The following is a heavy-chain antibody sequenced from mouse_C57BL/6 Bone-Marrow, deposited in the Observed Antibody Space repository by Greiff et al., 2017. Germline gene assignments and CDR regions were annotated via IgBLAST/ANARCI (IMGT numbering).Heavy chain of an antibody. CDR2: ISSGSSTI. Sequence: EVNVVESGGGLVKPGGSLKLSCAASGFTFSDYGMHWVRQAPEKGLEWVAYISSGSSTIYYADTVKGRFTLSRDNAKNTLFLQMTSLRSEDTAMYYCARTYHSNQGAMAYWGQGTSVTVSA. D-gene: IGHD2-5*01. J-gene: IGHJ4*01. CDR3: ARTYHSNQGAMAY. V-gene: IGHV5-17*01. CDR1: GFTFSDYG.